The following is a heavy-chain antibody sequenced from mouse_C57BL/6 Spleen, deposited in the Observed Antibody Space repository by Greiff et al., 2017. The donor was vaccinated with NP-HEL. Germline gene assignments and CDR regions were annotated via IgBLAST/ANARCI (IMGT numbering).Heavy chain of an antibody. V-gene: IGHV1-9*01. J-gene: IGHJ3*01. CDR1: GYTFTGYW. CDR3: ARNSAY. Sequence: VLLQQSGAELMKPGASVKLSCKATGYTFTGYWIEWVKQRPGHGLEWIGEILPGSGSTNYTEKVKGKATFTADTSSNTPYMQLSSLTTEDSAIYYCARNSAYWGQGTLVTVSA. CDR2: ILPGSGST.